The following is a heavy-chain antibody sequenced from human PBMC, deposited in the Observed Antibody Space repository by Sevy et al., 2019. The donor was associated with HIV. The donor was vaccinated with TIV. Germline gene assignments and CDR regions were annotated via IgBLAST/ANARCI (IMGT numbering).Heavy chain of an antibody. V-gene: IGHV3-23*01. J-gene: IGHJ4*02. CDR3: AKDPNLLWFGELQTGIDY. CDR1: GFTFSSYA. CDR2: ISGSGGST. D-gene: IGHD3-10*01. Sequence: GGSLRLSCAASGFTFSSYAMSWVRQAPGKGLEWVSAISGSGGSTYYADSVKGRFTISRDNSKNTLYLQMNSLRAEDTAVYYCAKDPNLLWFGELQTGIDYWGQGTLVTVSS.